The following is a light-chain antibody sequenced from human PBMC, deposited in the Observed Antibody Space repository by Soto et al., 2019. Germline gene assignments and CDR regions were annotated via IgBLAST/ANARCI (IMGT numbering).Light chain of an antibody. CDR1: NIGSKS. CDR2: YDS. Sequence: SYELTQPPSMSVAPGKTARITCGGNNIGSKSVHWYQQKPGQAPVLVIYYDSDRPSGIPERFSGSNSGNTATLTISRVEAGDEADYYCQVWDSSSDHSYWVFGGGTKLTVL. CDR3: QVWDSSSDHSYWV. V-gene: IGLV3-21*04. J-gene: IGLJ3*02.